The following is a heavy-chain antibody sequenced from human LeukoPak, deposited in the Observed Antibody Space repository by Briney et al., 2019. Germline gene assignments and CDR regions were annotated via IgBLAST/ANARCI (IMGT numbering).Heavy chain of an antibody. J-gene: IGHJ4*02. CDR3: AGVEGAQFDY. CDR2: ISSSSSTI. CDR1: GFTFSSYS. D-gene: IGHD1-26*01. V-gene: IGHV3-48*04. Sequence: HTGGSLRLSCAASGFTFSSYSMNWVRQAPGKGLEWVSYISSSSSTIYYADSVKGRFTISRDNAKNSLYLQMNSLRAEDTAVYYCAGVEGAQFDYWGQGTLVTVSS.